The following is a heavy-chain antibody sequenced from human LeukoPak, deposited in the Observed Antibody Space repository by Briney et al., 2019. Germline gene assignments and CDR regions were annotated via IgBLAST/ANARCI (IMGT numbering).Heavy chain of an antibody. J-gene: IGHJ4*02. CDR1: GFTFSSYS. V-gene: IGHV3-21*01. Sequence: SGGSLRLSYAASGFTFSSYSMNWVRQAPGKGLEWVSSISSSSSYIYYADSVKGRFTISRDNAKNSLYLQMNSLRAEDTAVYYCARTIRPTLIEWELPGGLVYYFDYWGQGTLVTVSS. CDR2: ISSSSSYI. D-gene: IGHD1-26*01. CDR3: ARTIRPTLIEWELPGGLVYYFDY.